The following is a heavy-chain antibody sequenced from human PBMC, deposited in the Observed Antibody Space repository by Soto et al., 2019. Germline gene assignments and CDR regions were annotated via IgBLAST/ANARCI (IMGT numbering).Heavy chain of an antibody. D-gene: IGHD3-10*01. CDR3: ARTPPHFYGSGSYPYLYY. J-gene: IGHJ4*02. V-gene: IGHV1-18*01. Sequence: QVQLVQSGAEVKKPGASVKVSCKASGYTFTSYGISWVRQAPGQGLEWMGWISAYNGNTNYAQKLQGRVTTTTDTSTSTAYMELRSLRSDDTAVYYCARTPPHFYGSGSYPYLYYWGQGTLVTVSS. CDR1: GYTFTSYG. CDR2: ISAYNGNT.